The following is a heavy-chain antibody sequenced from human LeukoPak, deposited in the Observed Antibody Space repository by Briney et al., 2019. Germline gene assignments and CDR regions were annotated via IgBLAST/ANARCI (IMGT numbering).Heavy chain of an antibody. CDR3: ARSFCGGDCYSGDYYFDY. CDR1: GYSFTSYW. D-gene: IGHD2-21*02. J-gene: IGHJ4*02. Sequence: GESLKISCKGSGYSFTSYWIGWVRQMPGKGLEWMGIIYPCDSDTRYSPSFQGQATISADKSISTAYLQWSSLKASDTAMYYCARSFCGGDCYSGDYYFDYWGQGTLVTVSS. CDR2: IYPCDSDT. V-gene: IGHV5-51*01.